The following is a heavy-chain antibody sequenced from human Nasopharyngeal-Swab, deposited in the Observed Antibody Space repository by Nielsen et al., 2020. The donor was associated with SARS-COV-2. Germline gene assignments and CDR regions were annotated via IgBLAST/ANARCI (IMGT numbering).Heavy chain of an antibody. CDR1: GGSISSGGYY. J-gene: IGHJ6*02. CDR2: IYYSWST. V-gene: IGHV4-31*03. CDR3: ARGEIRYFDWLLQTDYYYYYGMDV. Sequence: SETLSLTCTVSGGSISSGGYYWSWIRQHPGKGLEWIGYIYYSWSTYYNPSLKSRVTISVDTSKNQFSLKLSSVTAADTAVYYCARGEIRYFDWLLQTDYYYYYGMDVWGQGTTVTVSS. D-gene: IGHD3-9*01.